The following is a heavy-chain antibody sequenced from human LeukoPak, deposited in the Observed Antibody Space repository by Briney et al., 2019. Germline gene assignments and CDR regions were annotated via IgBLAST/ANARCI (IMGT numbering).Heavy chain of an antibody. J-gene: IGHJ4*02. CDR1: GFTFSIYW. Sequence: GGSLRLSCAASGFTFSIYWMSWVRQAPGKGLEWVANIKQDGSEKNYVDSVKGRFIISRDNAKNSLYLQMNSLRAEDTAVYYCAREAPDSSGWDWGQGTLVTVSS. V-gene: IGHV3-7*01. CDR2: IKQDGSEK. CDR3: AREAPDSSGWD. D-gene: IGHD6-19*01.